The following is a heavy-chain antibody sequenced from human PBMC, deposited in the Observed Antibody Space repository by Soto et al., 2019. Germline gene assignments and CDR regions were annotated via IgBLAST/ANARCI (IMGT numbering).Heavy chain of an antibody. CDR1: GYTFTGYY. J-gene: IGHJ6*02. Sequence: QVQLVQSGAEVMKPGASLKVSCKASGYTFTGYYMHWVRQAPGQGLEWMGWINPNNGGTYYAQKFQGRVTVTRDTSITTVYMELSSLRSDDTAVYYCARTLFGVVGYGMDVWGQGTTVTVSS. CDR3: ARTLFGVVGYGMDV. V-gene: IGHV1-2*02. D-gene: IGHD3-3*01. CDR2: INPNNGGT.